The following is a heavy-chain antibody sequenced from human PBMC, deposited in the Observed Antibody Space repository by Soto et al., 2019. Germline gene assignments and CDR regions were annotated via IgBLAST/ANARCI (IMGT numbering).Heavy chain of an antibody. J-gene: IGHJ5*02. CDR1: GGSISSYY. V-gene: IGHV4-59*01. D-gene: IGHD6-13*01. Sequence: ETLSLTGPVSGGSISSYYWSWIRQPPGKGLEWIGYIYYSGSTNYNPSLKSRVTISVDTSKNQFSLKLSSVTAADTAVYYCARMTAAGTEWFDPWGQGTLVTVYS. CDR2: IYYSGST. CDR3: ARMTAAGTEWFDP.